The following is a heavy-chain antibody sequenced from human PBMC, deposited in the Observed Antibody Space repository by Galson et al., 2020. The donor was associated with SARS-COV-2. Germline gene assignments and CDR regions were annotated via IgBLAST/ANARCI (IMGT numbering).Heavy chain of an antibody. D-gene: IGHD3-10*01. J-gene: IGHJ5*02. V-gene: IGHV4-39*01. CDR1: GGSISSSSYY. Sequence: SETLSLTCTVSGGSISSSSYYWAWIRQPPGKGLEYIGSIYYSGSTYYTPSLKSRVTISVDTSKNQFSLRLSSVTAADTAVYYCARQALWFGDLSWFDPWGQGTLVTVSS. CDR3: ARQALWFGDLSWFDP. CDR2: IYYSGST.